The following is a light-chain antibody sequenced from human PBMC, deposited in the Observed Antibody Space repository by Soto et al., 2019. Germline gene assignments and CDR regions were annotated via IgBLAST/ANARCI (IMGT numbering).Light chain of an antibody. Sequence: QSVPTQPPSASGTPGQRVTISCSGSSSNIGSNYVYWYQQLPGTAPKLLIYRNNQRPSGVPDRFSGSKSGTSASLAISGLRSEDEADYYCVAWDDSLSGRVFGGGTKLTVL. J-gene: IGLJ3*02. CDR1: SSNIGSNY. CDR3: VAWDDSLSGRV. CDR2: RNN. V-gene: IGLV1-47*01.